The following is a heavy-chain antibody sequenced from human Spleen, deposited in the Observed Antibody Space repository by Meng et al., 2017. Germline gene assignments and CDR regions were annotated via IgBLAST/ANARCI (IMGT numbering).Heavy chain of an antibody. CDR2: INHSGST. CDR3: ARGPTTMAHDFDY. J-gene: IGHJ4*02. V-gene: IGHV4-34*01. CDR1: GGSFSDYY. Sequence: QGQLQQWGAGLFKPSETLPLPCVVSGGSFSDYYWSWIRQPPGKGLEWIGEINHSGSTNYNPSLESRATISVDTSQNNLSLKLSSVTAADSAVYYCARGPTTMAHDFDYWGQGTLVTVSS. D-gene: IGHD4-11*01.